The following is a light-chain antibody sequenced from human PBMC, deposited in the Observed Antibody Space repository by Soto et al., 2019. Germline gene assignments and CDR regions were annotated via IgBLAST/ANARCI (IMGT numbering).Light chain of an antibody. CDR1: QDIAIY. CDR2: AAS. V-gene: IGKV1-9*01. Sequence: IQLTQSPSSLYASVGDRVTITCRASQDIAIYLACYQQKPGEAPKLLIYAASTLYGGVPSRFSGSGSGTDFALTITSLQAEDFATYYCQQLRMYPSTFGGGTKVEIK. J-gene: IGKJ4*01. CDR3: QQLRMYPST.